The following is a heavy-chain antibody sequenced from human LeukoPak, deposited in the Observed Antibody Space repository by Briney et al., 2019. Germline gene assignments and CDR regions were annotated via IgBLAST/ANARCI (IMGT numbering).Heavy chain of an antibody. V-gene: IGHV4-39*07. CDR1: GGSISSSSYY. CDR3: ARLRSEMATITGFDY. J-gene: IGHJ4*02. Sequence: PSEALSLTCTVSGGSISSSSYYWGWIRQPPGKGLEWIGSIYYSGSTYYNPSLKSRVTISVDTSKNQFSLKLSSVTAADTAVYYCARLRSEMATITGFDYWGQGTLVTVSS. CDR2: IYYSGST. D-gene: IGHD5-24*01.